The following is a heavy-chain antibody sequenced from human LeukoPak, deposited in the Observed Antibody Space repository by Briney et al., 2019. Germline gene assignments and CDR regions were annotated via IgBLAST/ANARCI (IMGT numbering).Heavy chain of an antibody. CDR2: IDWDDDK. Sequence: SGPALVKPTQTLTLTCTFSGFSLSTSGMCVSWIRQPPGKALERLARIDWDDDKYYSTSLKTRLTISKDTSKNQVVLTMTNMDPVDTATYYCARMSPYYDSSHDAFDIWGQGTMVTVSS. D-gene: IGHD3-22*01. J-gene: IGHJ3*02. CDR1: GFSLSTSGMC. V-gene: IGHV2-70*11. CDR3: ARMSPYYDSSHDAFDI.